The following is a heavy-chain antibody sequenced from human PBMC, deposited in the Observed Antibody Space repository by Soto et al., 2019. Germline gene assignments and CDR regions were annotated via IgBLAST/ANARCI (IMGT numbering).Heavy chain of an antibody. Sequence: GGSLRLSCAASGFTFSSYGMHWVRQAPGKGLEWVAVISYDGSNKYYADTVKGRFTISRDNSKNTLYLQMNSLRAEDTAVYYCAKEATAAAGTYYYYGMDVWGQGTTVTVSS. D-gene: IGHD6-13*01. CDR1: GFTFSSYG. V-gene: IGHV3-30*18. CDR3: AKEATAAAGTYYYYGMDV. J-gene: IGHJ6*02. CDR2: ISYDGSNK.